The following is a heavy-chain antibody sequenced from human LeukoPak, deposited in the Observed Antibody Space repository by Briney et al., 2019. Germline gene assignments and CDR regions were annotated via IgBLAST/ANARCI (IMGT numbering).Heavy chain of an antibody. J-gene: IGHJ4*02. Sequence: SETLSLTCVVYGGSFSGYYWSWIRQPPGKGLEWIGEINHSGSTNYKPSLKSRVTISVDTSKNQFSLKLSSVTAADTAVYYCARGGVTLTYWGQGTLVTVSS. CDR2: INHSGST. CDR3: ARGGVTLTY. CDR1: GGSFSGYY. D-gene: IGHD2-21*02. V-gene: IGHV4-34*01.